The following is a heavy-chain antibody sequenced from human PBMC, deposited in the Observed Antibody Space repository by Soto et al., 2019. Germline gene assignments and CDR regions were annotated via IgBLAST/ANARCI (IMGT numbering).Heavy chain of an antibody. D-gene: IGHD3-10*01. V-gene: IGHV3-49*03. CDR3: SRDAEVLLWFGRKYYYKGMDV. Sequence: PGGSLRLSCTASGFTFGDYAMSWFRQAPGKGLEWVGFIRSKAYGETTDYAASAKGRFTISRDDSKGTAYLQMNSLKTEDTAVYYCSRDAEVLLWFGRKYYYKGMDVWGQGTTVTVSS. CDR1: GFTFGDYA. CDR2: IRSKAYGETT. J-gene: IGHJ6*02.